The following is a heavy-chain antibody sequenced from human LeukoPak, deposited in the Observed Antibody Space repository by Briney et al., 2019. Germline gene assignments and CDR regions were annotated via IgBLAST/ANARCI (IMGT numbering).Heavy chain of an antibody. CDR3: VKEKLGSRWCTFDY. CDR2: INRDGGTT. CDR1: GFTFDDYS. Sequence: RSGGSLRLSRVASGFTFDDYSMHWVHQAPGKGLEWVSFINRDGGTTYYADSVKDRFTISRDNSKNSLYLQMNSLRTEDTALYYCVKEKLGSRWCTFDYWGQGTLVTVSS. V-gene: IGHV3-43*01. J-gene: IGHJ4*02. D-gene: IGHD6-13*01.